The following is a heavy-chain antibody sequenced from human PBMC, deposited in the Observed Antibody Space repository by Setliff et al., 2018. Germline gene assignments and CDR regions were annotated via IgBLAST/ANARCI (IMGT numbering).Heavy chain of an antibody. CDR2: VFTATDDT. V-gene: IGHV1-2*06. J-gene: IGHJ4*02. Sequence: ASVKVSCKTSGYSFTKYFLHWVRQAPGQGLEWMGRVFTATDDTQFRTGFQGRVSVTRDTSMSTTYMELSGLRSDDTAVYYCVRQDILTGYYAFDYWGQGTLVTVSS. CDR1: GYSFTKYF. CDR3: VRQDILTGYYAFDY. D-gene: IGHD3-9*01.